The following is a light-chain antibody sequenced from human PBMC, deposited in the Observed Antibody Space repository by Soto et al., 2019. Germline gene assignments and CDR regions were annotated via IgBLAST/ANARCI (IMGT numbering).Light chain of an antibody. J-gene: IGLJ2*01. CDR1: SSDVGGYNY. CDR2: DVS. V-gene: IGLV2-14*01. CDR3: SSYTSSSTPVV. Sequence: QPASVSGSPGQSITISCTGTSSDVGGYNYVSWYQQHPGKAPKLIIYDVSNRPSGVSYRFSGSKSGNTASLAISGLQAEDEADYYCSSYTSSSTPVVFGGGTKLTVL.